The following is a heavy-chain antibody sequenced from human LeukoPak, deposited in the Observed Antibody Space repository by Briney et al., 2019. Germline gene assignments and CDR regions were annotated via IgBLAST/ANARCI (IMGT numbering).Heavy chain of an antibody. J-gene: IGHJ4*02. CDR1: GGSISSYY. CDR3: ASLSSLARYVHY. CDR2: INHSGST. V-gene: IGHV4-34*01. Sequence: SETLSLTCTVSGGSISSYYWNWIRQSPGKGLEWIGEINHSGSTNYNPSLKSRVTISVDTSKNQFSLKLSSVTAADTAVYYCASLSSLARYVHYWGQGTLVTVSS. D-gene: IGHD6-6*01.